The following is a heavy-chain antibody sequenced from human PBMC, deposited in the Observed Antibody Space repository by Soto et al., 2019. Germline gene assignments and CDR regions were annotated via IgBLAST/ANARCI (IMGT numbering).Heavy chain of an antibody. CDR3: ASHSSSWYSDWCFDY. V-gene: IGHV1-18*01. Sequence: ASVKVSCKASGYTFTSYGISWVRQAPGQGLEWMGWISAYNGNTNYAQKLQGRVTMTTDTSTSTAYMELRSLRSDDTAVYYCASHSSSWYSDWCFDYWGQGTLGTLFS. D-gene: IGHD6-13*01. CDR2: ISAYNGNT. CDR1: GYTFTSYG. J-gene: IGHJ4*02.